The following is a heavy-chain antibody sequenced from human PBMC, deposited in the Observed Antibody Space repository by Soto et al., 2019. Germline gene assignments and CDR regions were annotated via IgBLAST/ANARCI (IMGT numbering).Heavy chain of an antibody. CDR2: ISSSGNTI. V-gene: IGHV3-11*01. D-gene: IGHD2-8*02. Sequence: PGGSLRLSCAASGFTFSDYYMSWIRQAPEKGLEWISHISSSGNTINYADSVKGRFTISRDNAKNSLYLQMNSLRAEDTAVYYCARPYRKDWRGVFNIWGQGTMVTVSS. J-gene: IGHJ3*02. CDR3: ARPYRKDWRGVFNI. CDR1: GFTFSDYY.